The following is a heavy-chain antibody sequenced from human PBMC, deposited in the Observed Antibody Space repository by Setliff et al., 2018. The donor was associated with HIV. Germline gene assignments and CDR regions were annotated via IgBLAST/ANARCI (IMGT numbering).Heavy chain of an antibody. CDR3: VGSSWPRLYYFDY. CDR1: GASITHTSYY. J-gene: IGHJ4*02. D-gene: IGHD6-13*01. Sequence: SETLSLTCTVSGASITHTSYYWGWIRQPPGKGLEWIGSIYYSGSTYYNPSLKSRVTISVDMSKNQFSLKLSSVTAADTAVYYCVGSSWPRLYYFDYWGQGTLVTVSS. CDR2: IYYSGST. V-gene: IGHV4-39*07.